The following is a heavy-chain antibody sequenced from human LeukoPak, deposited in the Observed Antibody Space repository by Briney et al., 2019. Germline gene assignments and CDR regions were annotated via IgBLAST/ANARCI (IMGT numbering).Heavy chain of an antibody. CDR1: AFTFSTYA. J-gene: IGHJ6*02. CDR3: AKDSYYDFWSGYPRGYYYYGMDV. Sequence: GGSLRLSCAASAFTFSTYAMHWVRQAPGKGLEWVSGISWNSGSIGYADSVKGRFTISRDNAKNSLYLQMNSLRAEDTALYYCAKDSYYDFWSGYPRGYYYYGMDVWGQGTTVTVSS. D-gene: IGHD3-3*01. CDR2: ISWNSGSI. V-gene: IGHV3-9*01.